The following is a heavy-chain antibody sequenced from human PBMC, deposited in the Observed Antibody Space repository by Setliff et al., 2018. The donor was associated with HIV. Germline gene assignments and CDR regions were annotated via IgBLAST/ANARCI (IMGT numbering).Heavy chain of an antibody. CDR1: GFTFSSYA. J-gene: IGHJ4*02. D-gene: IGHD2-8*01. CDR3: AKDPPTLQWSFDY. CDR2: ISGSGGST. Sequence: LRLSCAASGFTFSSYAMSWVRQAPGKGLEWVSAISGSGGSTWYADSVKGRFTISRDNSKNTLYRQMNSLRAEDTPVYYCAKDPPTLQWSFDYWGQGTLVTVSS. V-gene: IGHV3-23*01.